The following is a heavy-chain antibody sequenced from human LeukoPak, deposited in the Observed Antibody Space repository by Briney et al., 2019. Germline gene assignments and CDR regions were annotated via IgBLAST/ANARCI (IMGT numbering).Heavy chain of an antibody. J-gene: IGHJ4*02. D-gene: IGHD3-3*01. CDR1: GFTFSSHW. CDR3: VRDIYIRRDSWYDVRSLDN. CDR2: IKSDDSGP. V-gene: IGHV3-74*01. Sequence: GGSLRLSCAASGFTFSSHWMHWVRQAPGKGLVWVSRIKSDDSGPVYADSVKGRFSISRDNTKNIPYLQMNSLRAEDTAVYYCVRDIYIRRDSWYDVRSLDNWGQGTLVTVSS.